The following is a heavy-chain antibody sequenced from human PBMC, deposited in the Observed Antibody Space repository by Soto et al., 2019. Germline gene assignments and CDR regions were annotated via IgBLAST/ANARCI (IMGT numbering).Heavy chain of an antibody. CDR2: INPANGVA. Sequence: QVHLVQSGAEVKKPGASMKVSCTASGYTLTSHHVHWVRQAPGRRLEWMGSINPANGVAQYTARFQGRVIMTRDTSTSTVYMELMGLTSEDTAIVYCARWGGVGLDGSAAFDIWGQGTMVTVSS. CDR1: GYTLTSHH. CDR3: ARWGGVGLDGSAAFDI. V-gene: IGHV1-46*01. D-gene: IGHD1-1*01. J-gene: IGHJ3*02.